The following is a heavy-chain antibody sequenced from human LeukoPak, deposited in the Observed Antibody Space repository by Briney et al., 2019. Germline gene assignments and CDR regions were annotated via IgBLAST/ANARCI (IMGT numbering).Heavy chain of an antibody. CDR3: ARGSPIQPDY. CDR2: IGGSGETT. CDR1: GFTFSTYG. V-gene: IGHV3-23*01. J-gene: IGHJ4*02. Sequence: GGSLRLSCAASGFTFSTYGMSWVRQAPGKGLEWVAIIGGSGETTIYGDSVKGRLTISRDNSKNTLYLQMNSLRAEDTAVYYCARGSPIQPDYWGQGTLVTVSS.